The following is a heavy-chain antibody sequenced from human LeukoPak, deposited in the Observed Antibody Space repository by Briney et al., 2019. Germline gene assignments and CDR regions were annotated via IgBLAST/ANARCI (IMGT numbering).Heavy chain of an antibody. CDR1: GFTIGSHF. V-gene: IGHV3-7*01. J-gene: IGHJ4*02. CDR2: LEPSGNER. Sequence: GGSLRLSCAVSGFTIGSHFMGWVRHLPGKGLQCVAILEPSGNERNYVDSVKGRFSISRDNAQNSLSLQMNNLNADDTAVYYCARLGATSSGKYYFDYWGQGTLVTVSS. CDR3: ARLGATSSGKYYFDY. D-gene: IGHD6-25*01.